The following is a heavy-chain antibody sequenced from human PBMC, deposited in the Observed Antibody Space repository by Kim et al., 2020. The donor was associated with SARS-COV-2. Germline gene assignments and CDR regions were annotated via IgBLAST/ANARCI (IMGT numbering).Heavy chain of an antibody. V-gene: IGHV4-59*01. CDR1: NGSISSYY. CDR3: ARGGYYYDSSGYYPGADF. CDR2: IYYSGST. Sequence: SETLSLTCTVSNGSISSYYWSWIRQPPGKGLEWIGYIYYSGSTIYNPSLKSRVTISVDTSKNQFSLRLSSVTAADTAVYYCARGGYYYDSSGYYPGADFWGQGTLVTVSS. J-gene: IGHJ4*02. D-gene: IGHD3-22*01.